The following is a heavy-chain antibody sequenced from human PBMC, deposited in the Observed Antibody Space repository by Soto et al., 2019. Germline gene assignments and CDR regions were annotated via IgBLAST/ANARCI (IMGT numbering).Heavy chain of an antibody. CDR3: AHRLPSYSRSQNFDY. Sequence: SGPTLVNPTQTLTLTCTFSGFSLSTSGVGVGWIRQPPGKALEWLALIYWNDDKRYSPSLKSRLTITKETSKNQVVLTMTNMDPVDTATYYCAHRLPSYSRSQNFDYWGQGTLVTVSS. CDR2: IYWNDDK. V-gene: IGHV2-5*01. J-gene: IGHJ4*02. D-gene: IGHD6-6*01. CDR1: GFSLSTSGVG.